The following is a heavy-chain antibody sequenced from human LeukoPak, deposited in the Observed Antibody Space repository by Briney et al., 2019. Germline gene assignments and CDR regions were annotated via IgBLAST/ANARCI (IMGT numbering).Heavy chain of an antibody. CDR2: IISDGSST. CDR1: GFTFSSYW. D-gene: IGHD3-10*01. Sequence: GRSLRLSCAASGFTFSSYWMHWVRQAPGKGLVWVSRIISDGSSTSYADSVKGRFTISRDNAKNTLYLQMNRLRAEDTAVYYCARAPRGDLDYWGQGTLVTVSS. V-gene: IGHV3-74*01. CDR3: ARAPRGDLDY. J-gene: IGHJ4*02.